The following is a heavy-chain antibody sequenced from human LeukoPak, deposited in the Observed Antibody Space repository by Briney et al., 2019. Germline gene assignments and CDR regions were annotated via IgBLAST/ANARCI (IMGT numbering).Heavy chain of an antibody. CDR3: TTRGGLGY. CDR2: IRSKRYGGTP. J-gene: IGHJ4*02. D-gene: IGHD2-15*01. CDR1: GITFDDSA. V-gene: IGHV3-49*04. Sequence: GRSLRLSCKASGITFDDSAITWVRQAPGKGLEWIGFIRSKRYGGTPEYAASVKGRFTISRDDSKNTAYLQMNSLKTEDTAVYYCTTRGGLGYWGQGTLVTVSS.